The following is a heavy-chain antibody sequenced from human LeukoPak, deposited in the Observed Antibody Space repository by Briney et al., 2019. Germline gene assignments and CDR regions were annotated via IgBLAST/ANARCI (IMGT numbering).Heavy chain of an antibody. CDR2: IYTSGST. V-gene: IGHV4-61*02. CDR1: GGSISSSYSY. J-gene: IGHJ6*03. CDR3: AREAVTTWGYYYYMDV. Sequence: SETLSLTCTVSGGSISSSYSYWSWIRQPAGKGLEWIGRIYTSGSTNCNPSLKSRVTMSVDTSKNQFSLKLSSVTAADTAVYYCAREAVTTWGYYYYMDVWGKGTTVTISS. D-gene: IGHD4-17*01.